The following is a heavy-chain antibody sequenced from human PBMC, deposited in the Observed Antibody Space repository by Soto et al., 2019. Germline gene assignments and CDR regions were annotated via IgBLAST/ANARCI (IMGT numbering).Heavy chain of an antibody. CDR2: ISYDGSNK. V-gene: IGHV3-30-3*01. CDR1: GFTFSSYA. Sequence: QVQLVESGGGVVQPGRSLRLSCAASGFTFSSYAMHWVRQAPGKGLEWVAVISYDGSNKYYADSVKGRFTISRDNSKNTLYLQMNSLRAEDTAVYYCAREAGHWFDPWGQGTLVTVSS. J-gene: IGHJ5*02. CDR3: AREAGHWFDP.